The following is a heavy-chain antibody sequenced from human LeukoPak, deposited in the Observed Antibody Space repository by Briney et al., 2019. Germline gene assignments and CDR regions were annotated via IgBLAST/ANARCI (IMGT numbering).Heavy chain of an antibody. J-gene: IGHJ4*02. V-gene: IGHV3-74*01. Sequence: GGSLRLSCAASGFSFSNYWMHWVRQAPGKGLVWVTRMNSDGSATYYADSVQGRFTTSRDNAKNTLCLQMNSLRAEDTAMYFCAKGPNYFDSWGQGTLVTVSS. CDR2: MNSDGSAT. CDR1: GFSFSNYW. CDR3: AKGPNYFDS.